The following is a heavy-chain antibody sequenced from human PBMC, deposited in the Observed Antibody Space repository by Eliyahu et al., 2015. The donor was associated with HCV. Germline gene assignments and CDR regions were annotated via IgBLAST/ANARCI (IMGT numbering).Heavy chain of an antibody. D-gene: IGHD2-2*01. J-gene: IGHJ4*02. CDR3: AREFVVVPAASYFDY. CDR2: IYYNGST. V-gene: IGHV4-59*01. Sequence: QVQLQESGPGLVKPSETLSLTCTVSGGSISSYYWSWIRQPPGKGLEWIGYIYYNGSTNYNPSLKSRVTISVDTSKNQFSLKLSSVTAADTAVYYCAREFVVVPAASYFDYWGQGTLVTVSS. CDR1: GGSISSYY.